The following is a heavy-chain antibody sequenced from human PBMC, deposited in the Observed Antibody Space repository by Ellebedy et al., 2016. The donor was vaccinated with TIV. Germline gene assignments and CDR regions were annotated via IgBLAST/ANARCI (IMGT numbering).Heavy chain of an antibody. CDR2: INHSGST. Sequence: MPSETLSLTCAVYGGSFSGYYWSWIRQSPGKGLEWIGDINHSGSTNYNPSLKSRVNISVDTSKNQFSLKLSSVTSADTAVFYCARGRRWFDPWGQGTLVTVSS. CDR1: GGSFSGYY. CDR3: ARGRRWFDP. V-gene: IGHV4-34*01. J-gene: IGHJ5*02.